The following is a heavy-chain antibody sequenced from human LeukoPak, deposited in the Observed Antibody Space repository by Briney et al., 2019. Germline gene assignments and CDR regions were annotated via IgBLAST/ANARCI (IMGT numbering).Heavy chain of an antibody. CDR2: INSDGSST. Sequence: PGGSLRLSCAASGFTFSSYWMHWVRQAPGKGLVWVSRINSDGSSTSYADSVKGRFTISRDNAKNTLYLQTNSLRAEDTAVYYCARYSGYAQDFDYWGQGTLVTVSS. V-gene: IGHV3-74*01. J-gene: IGHJ4*02. CDR1: GFTFSSYW. D-gene: IGHD5-12*01. CDR3: ARYSGYAQDFDY.